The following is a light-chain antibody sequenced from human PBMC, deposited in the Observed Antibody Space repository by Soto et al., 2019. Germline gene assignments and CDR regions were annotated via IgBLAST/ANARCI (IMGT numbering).Light chain of an antibody. Sequence: EIVLTQSPGTLSLSPGERATLSCRASQSVSSSYLAWYQQKPGQAPRLLIYGASSRATGIPYRFSGSGSGTDFTLTIRRLEPEDFPVYYCQQYGSSPPYTFGHGTKLEIK. CDR3: QQYGSSPPYT. CDR1: QSVSSSY. J-gene: IGKJ2*01. V-gene: IGKV3-20*01. CDR2: GAS.